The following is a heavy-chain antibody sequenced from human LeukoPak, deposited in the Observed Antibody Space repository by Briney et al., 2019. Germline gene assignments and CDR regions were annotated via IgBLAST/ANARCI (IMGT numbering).Heavy chain of an antibody. V-gene: IGHV3-30*01. CDR3: ARESRVKWLQKGGFVY. J-gene: IGHJ4*02. CDR1: GFTFSSYA. D-gene: IGHD5-12*01. CDR2: ISYDRSNK. Sequence: GRSLRLSCAASGFTFSSYAMHWVRQAPGKGLEWVAVISYDRSNKYYADSVKGRFTISRDNSKNTLYLQMNSLRAEDTAVYYCARESRVKWLQKGGFVYWGQGTLVTVSS.